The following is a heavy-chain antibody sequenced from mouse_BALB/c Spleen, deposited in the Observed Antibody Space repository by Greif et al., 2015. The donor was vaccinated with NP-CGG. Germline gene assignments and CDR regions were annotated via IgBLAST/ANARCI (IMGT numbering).Heavy chain of an antibody. D-gene: IGHD2-3*01. V-gene: IGHV1S81*02. CDR2: INPSNGGT. J-gene: IGHJ1*01. Sequence: QVQLQQSGAELVKPGASVKLSCKVSGYTFTSYYMYWVKQRPGQGLEWIGEINPSNGGTNFNEKFKSKATLTVDKSSSTAYMQLSSLTSEGSAVYYCTRSDGYHWYFDVWGAGTTVTVSS. CDR3: TRSDGYHWYFDV. CDR1: GYTFTSYY.